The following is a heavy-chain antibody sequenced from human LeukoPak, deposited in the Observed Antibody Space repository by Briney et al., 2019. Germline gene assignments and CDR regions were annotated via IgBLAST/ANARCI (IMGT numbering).Heavy chain of an antibody. D-gene: IGHD6-13*01. CDR2: IKSKTDGGTT. CDR1: GFTFSNAW. Sequence: GGSLRLSCAASGFTFSNAWMSWVRQAPGKGLEWVGRIKSKTDGGTTDYAAPVKGRFTISRDDSKNTLYLQMNSLKTEDTAVCYCTTDWGYSSTYYFDYWGQGTLVTVSS. J-gene: IGHJ4*02. V-gene: IGHV3-15*01. CDR3: TTDWGYSSTYYFDY.